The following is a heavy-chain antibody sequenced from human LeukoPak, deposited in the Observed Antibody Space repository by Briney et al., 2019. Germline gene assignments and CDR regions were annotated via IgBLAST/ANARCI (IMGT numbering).Heavy chain of an antibody. Sequence: SETLSLTCTVSGGSISSYYWSWLRQPPGKGLEWIGYIYYSGSTNYNPSLKSRVTISVDTSKNQFSLKLSSVTAADTAVYYCARHRGSLLARRNAFDIWGQGTMVTVSS. D-gene: IGHD3-22*01. V-gene: IGHV4-59*08. CDR2: IYYSGST. J-gene: IGHJ3*02. CDR3: ARHRGSLLARRNAFDI. CDR1: GGSISSYY.